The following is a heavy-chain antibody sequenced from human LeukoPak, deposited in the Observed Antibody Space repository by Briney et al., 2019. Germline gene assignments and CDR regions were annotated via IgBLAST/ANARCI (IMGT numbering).Heavy chain of an antibody. J-gene: IGHJ4*02. V-gene: IGHV3-30*02. CDR1: GFTFSSYG. CDR2: IRYDGSNK. Sequence: GGSLRLSCAASGFTFSSYGMHWVRQAPGKGLEWVAFIRYDGSNKYYADSVKGRFTISRDNSKNTLDLQMNSLRAEDTAVYYCAKGLKGCSGSSCYYFFDFWGQGALITVSS. D-gene: IGHD2-15*01. CDR3: AKGLKGCSGSSCYYFFDF.